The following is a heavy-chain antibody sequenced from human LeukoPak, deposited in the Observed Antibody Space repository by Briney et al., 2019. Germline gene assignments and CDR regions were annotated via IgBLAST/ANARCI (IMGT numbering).Heavy chain of an antibody. J-gene: IGHJ4*02. D-gene: IGHD6-25*01. CDR2: ISSNGGST. CDR3: ARASGWRNDY. CDR1: GFTSSSIV. V-gene: IGHV3-64*01. Sequence: GGSLRLSCAASGFTSSSIVMTGVRRAQGKGWEYVSAISSNGGSTYYANSVKGRFTISRDNSKNTLYLQMGSLRAEDMAVYYCARASGWRNDYWGQGTLVTVSS.